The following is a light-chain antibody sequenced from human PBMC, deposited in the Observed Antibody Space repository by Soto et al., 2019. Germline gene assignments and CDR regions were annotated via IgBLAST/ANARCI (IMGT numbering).Light chain of an antibody. V-gene: IGKV3-15*01. Sequence: EIVLTQSPGTLSVSPGERATLSCRASQSVSSKLAWYQQKPGQAPRLLFYGASTAATGIPARFSGSGSETEFTRSISSLQSEDFAVYYCQQYNNWPGTFGQGTKVEIK. CDR1: QSVSSK. J-gene: IGKJ1*01. CDR2: GAS. CDR3: QQYNNWPGT.